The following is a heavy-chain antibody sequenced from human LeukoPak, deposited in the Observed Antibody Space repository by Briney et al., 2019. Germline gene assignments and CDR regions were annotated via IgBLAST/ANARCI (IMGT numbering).Heavy chain of an antibody. CDR3: ARNRGWYATDV. J-gene: IGHJ6*02. D-gene: IGHD6-19*01. V-gene: IGHV4-61*01. CDR2: VHYSGSA. Sequence: LSLTCXVSGGSVXSDMSHWSWIRQPPGKGLEWIGYVHYSGSANYNPSLESRVTMSLDHSKNQFSLDLTSVTSADTAVYYCARNRGWYATDVWGQGAAVTVSS. CDR1: GGSVXSDMSH.